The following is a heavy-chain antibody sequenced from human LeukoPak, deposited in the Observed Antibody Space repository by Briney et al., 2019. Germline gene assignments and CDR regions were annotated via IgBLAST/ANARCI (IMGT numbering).Heavy chain of an antibody. D-gene: IGHD2-21*02. V-gene: IGHV4-34*01. CDR1: GGSFSGYY. J-gene: IGHJ3*02. CDR2: INHSGST. CDR3: ARDTGAAILGAFDI. Sequence: NPSETLSLTCAVYGGSFSGYYWSWIRQPPGKGLEWIGEINHSGSTNYNPSLKSRVTISVDTSKNQFSLKLSSVTAADTAVYYCARDTGAAILGAFDIWGQGTMVTVSS.